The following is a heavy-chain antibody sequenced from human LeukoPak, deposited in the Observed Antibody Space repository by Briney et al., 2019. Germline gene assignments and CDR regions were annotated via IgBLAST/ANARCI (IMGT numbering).Heavy chain of an antibody. CDR3: AKEHGGYPYRFDY. V-gene: IGHV1-2*02. CDR2: INPNSGGT. Sequence: ASVKVSFKASGYTFTGYYMHWVGQAPGQGGAWMGWINPNSGGTNYAQNFQSSVTMTRDTSISTAYMELSRLRSDDTDVDSCAKEHGGYPYRFDYWGQGTLVTVSS. D-gene: IGHD5-12*01. J-gene: IGHJ4*02. CDR1: GYTFTGYY.